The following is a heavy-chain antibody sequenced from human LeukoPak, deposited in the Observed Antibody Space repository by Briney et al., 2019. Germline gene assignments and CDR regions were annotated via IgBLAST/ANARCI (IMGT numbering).Heavy chain of an antibody. D-gene: IGHD3-9*01. CDR2: INPNSGGT. V-gene: IGHV1-2*02. CDR3: ARARLVGRPYYAFDI. CDR1: GYTFTGYY. Sequence: ASVKVSYTPAGYTFTGYYMHWVRQAPGQGLEWMGWINPNSGGTNYAQKFQGRVTMTRDTSISTAYMELSGLRSDDTAVYYCARARLVGRPYYAFDIWGQGTMVTVSS. J-gene: IGHJ3*02.